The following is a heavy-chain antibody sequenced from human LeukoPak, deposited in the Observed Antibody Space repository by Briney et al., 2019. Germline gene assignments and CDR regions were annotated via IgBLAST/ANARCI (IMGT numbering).Heavy chain of an antibody. V-gene: IGHV1-69*06. CDR2: IIPIFGTA. CDR3: ARVTCSSTSCYDYYYYYGMDV. D-gene: IGHD2-2*01. Sequence: ASVKVSCKASGGTFSSYAISWVRQAPGQGLEWMGGIIPIFGTANYAQKFQGRVTITADKSTSTAYMELSSLRSEDTAVYYCARVTCSSTSCYDYYYYYGMDVWGQGTTVTVSS. J-gene: IGHJ6*02. CDR1: GGTFSSYA.